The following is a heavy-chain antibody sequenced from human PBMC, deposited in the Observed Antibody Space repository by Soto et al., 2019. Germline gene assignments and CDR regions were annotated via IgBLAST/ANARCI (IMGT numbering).Heavy chain of an antibody. CDR2: IIPIFGTV. CDR1: GGTFSSYA. D-gene: IGHD3-22*01. CDR3: ATTYYYDSSGYYGGVQYYYYGMDV. J-gene: IGHJ6*02. V-gene: IGHV1-69*13. Sequence: GASVKVSCKASGGTFSSYAISWVRQAPGQGLEWMGGIIPIFGTVNYAQKFQGRVTITADESTSTAYMELSSLRSEDTAVYYCATTYYYDSSGYYGGVQYYYYGMDVWGQGTTVTVSS.